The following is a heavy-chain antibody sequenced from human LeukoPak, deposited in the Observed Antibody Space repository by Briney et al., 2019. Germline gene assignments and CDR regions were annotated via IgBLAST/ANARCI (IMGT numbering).Heavy chain of an antibody. V-gene: IGHV3-9*01. CDR3: AKSSGDSFFDY. CDR2: ISWNSGII. CDR1: GFTFDDYA. J-gene: IGHJ4*02. Sequence: GGSLRLSCAASGFTFDDYALHWVRQAPGKGLEWVSRISWNSGIIDYADSVQGRFTISRDNAKSSLYLQMHSLRPEDTALYYCAKSSGDSFFDYWGQGALVTVSS.